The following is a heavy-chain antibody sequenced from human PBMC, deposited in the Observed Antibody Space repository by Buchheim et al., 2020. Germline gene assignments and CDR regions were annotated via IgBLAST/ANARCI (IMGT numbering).Heavy chain of an antibody. CDR3: TDLNYYDTSGFGY. CDR2: ISYDGSTK. D-gene: IGHD3-22*01. Sequence: QVQLVESGGGVVQPGRSLRLSCAASGFIFSNYGMHWVRQAPDKGLEWVALISYDGSTKYYTDSVKGRFTISRDNSKNTLYLQMNSLKTEDTAVYYCTDLNYYDTSGFGYWGQGTL. V-gene: IGHV3-30*03. CDR1: GFIFSNYG. J-gene: IGHJ4*02.